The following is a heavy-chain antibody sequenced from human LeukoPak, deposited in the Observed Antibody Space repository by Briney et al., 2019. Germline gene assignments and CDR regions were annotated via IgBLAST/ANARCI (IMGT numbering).Heavy chain of an antibody. V-gene: IGHV4-59*08. CDR1: GGSISSYY. CDR2: IYYSGST. J-gene: IGHJ5*02. D-gene: IGHD3-10*01. Sequence: PSETLSLTCTVSGGSISSYYWSWIRQPPGKGLEWIGYIYYSGSTNYNPSLKGRVTISVDTSKNQFSLKLSSVTAADTAVYYCARAITMVRGANLNWFDPWGQGTLVTVSS. CDR3: ARAITMVRGANLNWFDP.